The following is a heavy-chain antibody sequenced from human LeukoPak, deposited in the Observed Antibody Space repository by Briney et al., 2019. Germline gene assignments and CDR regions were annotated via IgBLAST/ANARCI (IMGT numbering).Heavy chain of an antibody. Sequence: GASVKVSCKASGYTFTSYGISWVRQAPGQGLAWMGWISAYNGNTNYAQKLQGRVTMTTDTSTSTAYMEPRSLRSDDTAVYYCARDQTVTTSYYYYYMDVWGKGTTVTVSS. CDR2: ISAYNGNT. J-gene: IGHJ6*03. D-gene: IGHD4-17*01. CDR3: ARDQTVTTSYYYYYMDV. V-gene: IGHV1-18*01. CDR1: GYTFTSYG.